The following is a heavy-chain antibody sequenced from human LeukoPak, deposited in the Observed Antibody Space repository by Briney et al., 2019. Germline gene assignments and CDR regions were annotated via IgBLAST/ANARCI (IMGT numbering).Heavy chain of an antibody. CDR1: GGPFSGYF. J-gene: IGHJ4*02. D-gene: IGHD3-10*01. CDR2: IHNSGTT. CDR3: ARRYYYNLGSFPFDF. Sequence: SETLSLTCAVSGGPFSGYFWSWIRQSSGKGLEWIGEIHNSGTTNYNPSLNSRVTISEDTSKNQFYLNLSSVTAAETAVSYCARRYYYNLGSFPFDFWGQGTLVTVSS. V-gene: IGHV4-34*01.